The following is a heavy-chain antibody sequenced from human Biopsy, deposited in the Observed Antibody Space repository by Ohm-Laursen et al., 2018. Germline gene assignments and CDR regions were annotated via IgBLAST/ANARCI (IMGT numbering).Heavy chain of an antibody. Sequence: SLRLSCAAPGFTFGDYYMSWIRQAPGKGLEWLSYISGSGVTKMYADSVKGRFTVSRDNAKNSLYLQMNSLRVEDTAVYYCARSVGIMAAPIDYWGQGTLVTVSS. CDR2: ISGSGVTK. J-gene: IGHJ4*02. CDR1: GFTFGDYY. CDR3: ARSVGIMAAPIDY. D-gene: IGHD3-16*01. V-gene: IGHV3-11*01.